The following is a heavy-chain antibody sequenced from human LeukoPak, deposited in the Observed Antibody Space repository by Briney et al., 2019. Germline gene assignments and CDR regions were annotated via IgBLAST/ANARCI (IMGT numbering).Heavy chain of an antibody. D-gene: IGHD1-26*01. J-gene: IGHJ4*02. CDR2: INHSGST. V-gene: IGHV4-34*01. Sequence: PSETLSLTCAVYGGSFSGYYWSWIRQPPGKGLEWIGEINHSGSTNYNPSLKSRVTISVDTSKNQFSLKLSSVTAADTAVYYCARGLGGSYQNDYWGQGTLVTVPS. CDR1: GGSFSGYY. CDR3: ARGLGGSYQNDY.